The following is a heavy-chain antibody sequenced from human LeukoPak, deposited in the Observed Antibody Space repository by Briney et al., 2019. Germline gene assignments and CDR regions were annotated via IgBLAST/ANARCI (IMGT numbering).Heavy chain of an antibody. CDR3: ARIEWERLGRAFDI. D-gene: IGHD1-26*01. Sequence: GGSLRLSCAASGFTFSSYAMTWVRQAPGKGLEWVSSIYSAGATHYAESVKGRFTISRDNSKNTLYLQMNSLRAEDMAVYYCARIEWERLGRAFDIWGQGTMVTVSS. V-gene: IGHV3-53*01. J-gene: IGHJ3*02. CDR1: GFTFSSYA. CDR2: IYSAGAT.